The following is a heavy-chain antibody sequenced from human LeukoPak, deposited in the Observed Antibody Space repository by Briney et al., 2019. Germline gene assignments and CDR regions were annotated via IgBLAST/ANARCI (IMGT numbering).Heavy chain of an antibody. D-gene: IGHD2-15*01. V-gene: IGHV1-2*02. CDR1: GYIFIDYY. CDR2: IIPKSGGT. J-gene: IGHJ4*02. Sequence: ASVKVSCKASGYIFIDYYIHWVRQAPGQGLEWMGWIIPKSGGTNYAQNFQGRVTMTRDTSTSTAYMELSRLRSDDTAVYYCAGDQGINFRRCDYWGQGTRVTVSP. CDR3: AGDQGINFRRCDY.